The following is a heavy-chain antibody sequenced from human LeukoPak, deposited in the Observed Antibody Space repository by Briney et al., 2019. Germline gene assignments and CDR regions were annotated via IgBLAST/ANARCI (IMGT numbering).Heavy chain of an antibody. J-gene: IGHJ4*02. V-gene: IGHV4-4*07. D-gene: IGHD6-13*01. CDR3: ARGTLAAAGTNFDY. Sequence: PSETLSLTCTVSGGSISSYYWSWIRQPAGKGLEWIGRIYTSGSTNYNPSLKSRVTMSVDTSKNQFSLKLSSVTAADTAVYYCARGTLAAAGTNFDYWGQGTLVTVSS. CDR2: IYTSGST. CDR1: GGSISSYY.